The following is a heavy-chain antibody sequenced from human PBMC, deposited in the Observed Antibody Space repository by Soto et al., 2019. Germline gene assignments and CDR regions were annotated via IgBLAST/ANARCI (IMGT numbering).Heavy chain of an antibody. V-gene: IGHV1-18*04. CDR1: GYNFMPYG. Sequence: ASVKVSCKASGYNFMPYGVNWVRQAPGQGLEWMGWISPWKGNTNYAQSFQGRVTMTTDTSTSTAYMELRSLTSDDTAVYYCARDLDPSGSYYTDYWGPGTLVTVSS. D-gene: IGHD3-10*01. CDR2: ISPWKGNT. CDR3: ARDLDPSGSYYTDY. J-gene: IGHJ4*02.